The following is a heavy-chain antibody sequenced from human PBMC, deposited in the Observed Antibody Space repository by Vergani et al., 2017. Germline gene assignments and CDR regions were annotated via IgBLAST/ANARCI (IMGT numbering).Heavy chain of an antibody. CDR2: IRYDGSNK. Sequence: QVQLVESGGGVVQPGGSLRLSCAASGFTFSSYSMHWVRQAPGKGLEWVAFIRYDGSNKYYADSVKGRFTISRDNSKNTLYLQMNSLRAEDTAVYYCANGLAVAGTNYWGQGTLVTVSS. J-gene: IGHJ4*02. D-gene: IGHD6-19*01. CDR3: ANGLAVAGTNY. CDR1: GFTFSSYS. V-gene: IGHV3-30*02.